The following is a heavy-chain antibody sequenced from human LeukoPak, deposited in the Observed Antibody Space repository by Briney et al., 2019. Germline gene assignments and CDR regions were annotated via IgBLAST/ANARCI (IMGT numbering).Heavy chain of an antibody. CDR2: ISYDGSNK. J-gene: IGHJ6*02. CDR3: ARDIIPAALYGMDV. CDR1: GFTFSSYA. V-gene: IGHV3-30-3*01. D-gene: IGHD6-13*01. Sequence: GRSLRLSCAASGFTFSSYAMHWVRQAPGKGLEWVAVISYDGSNKYYADSVKGRFTISRDNSKNTLYLQMNSLRAEDAAVYYCARDIIPAALYGMDVWGQGTTVTVSS.